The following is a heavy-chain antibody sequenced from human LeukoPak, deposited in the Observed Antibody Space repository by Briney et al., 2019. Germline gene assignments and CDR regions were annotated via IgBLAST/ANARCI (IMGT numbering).Heavy chain of an antibody. D-gene: IGHD1-26*01. CDR3: ARDRVGDSTGGTDDAFDI. V-gene: IGHV3-48*03. Sequence: PGGSLRLSCAASGFTFSAYEMNWVRQAPGKGLEWVSYISSSGNTIYYADSVKGRFTISRDNARNSLYLQMNSLRADDTAVYYCARDRVGDSTGGTDDAFDIWGQGTMVIVSS. J-gene: IGHJ3*02. CDR1: GFTFSAYE. CDR2: ISSSGNTI.